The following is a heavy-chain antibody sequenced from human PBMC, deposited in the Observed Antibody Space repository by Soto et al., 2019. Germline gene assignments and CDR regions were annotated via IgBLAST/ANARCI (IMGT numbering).Heavy chain of an antibody. V-gene: IGHV1-18*01. D-gene: IGHD1-1*01. J-gene: IGHJ6*02. CDR2: ISAYNGNT. Sequence: ASVKVSCKASGYTFASYAISWMRQAPGQGLEWMGWISAYNGNTNYAQKLQGRVTMTTDTSTSTAYMELRSLRSDDTAVYYCARIIITSYYYYGMDVWGQGTTVTVSS. CDR3: ARIIITSYYYYGMDV. CDR1: GYTFASYA.